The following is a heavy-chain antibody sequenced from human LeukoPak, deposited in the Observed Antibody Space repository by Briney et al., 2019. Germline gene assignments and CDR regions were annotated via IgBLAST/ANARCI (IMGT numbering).Heavy chain of an antibody. Sequence: SETLSLTCTVSGGSISGSGYYWGWIRQPPVKGLEWIGNIYDSGSTYYNASLQSRVTISIDTSKNQFSLRLSSVTAADTAMYYCAKSGGYGLIDYWGQGTLVTVSS. J-gene: IGHJ4*02. CDR3: AKSGGYGLIDY. CDR1: GGSISGSGYY. D-gene: IGHD1-26*01. CDR2: IYDSGST. V-gene: IGHV4-39*01.